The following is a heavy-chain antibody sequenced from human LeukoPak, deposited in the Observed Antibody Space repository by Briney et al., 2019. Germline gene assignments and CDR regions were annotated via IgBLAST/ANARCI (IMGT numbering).Heavy chain of an antibody. V-gene: IGHV4-59*01. CDR1: GGSISSYY. CDR2: IYYSGST. D-gene: IGHD3-3*01. J-gene: IGHJ4*02. CDR3: ARLRFLEWLLFDY. Sequence: SXXLSLTCTVSGGSISSYYWSWVRQPPGKGLEWVGYIYYSGSTNYNPSRKSRVTISVDKSKNQFSLKLGSVAAADTAVYYCARLRFLEWLLFDYWGQGTLVTVSS.